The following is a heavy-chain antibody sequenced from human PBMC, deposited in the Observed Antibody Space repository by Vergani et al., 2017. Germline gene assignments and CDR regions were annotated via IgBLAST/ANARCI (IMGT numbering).Heavy chain of an antibody. D-gene: IGHD1-26*01. Sequence: QVQLVQSGAEVKKPGASVKVSCKASGYTFTSYYMHWVRQAPGQGLEWMGISNTSGGSTSYAQKFQGRVTMTRDTSTSTVYMELSSLRSEDTAVYYCARDRYSGSYIDYWGQGTLVTVSS. CDR3: ARDRYSGSYIDY. V-gene: IGHV1-46*01. CDR1: GYTFTSYY. CDR2: SNTSGGST. J-gene: IGHJ4*02.